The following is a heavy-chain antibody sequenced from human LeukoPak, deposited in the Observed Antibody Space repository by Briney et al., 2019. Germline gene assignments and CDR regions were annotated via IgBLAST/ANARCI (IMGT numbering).Heavy chain of an antibody. CDR3: ARDLIVATIAYYFDY. CDR1: GYTFTGYY. J-gene: IGHJ4*02. D-gene: IGHD5-12*01. CDR2: INPNSGGT. Sequence: GASVKVSCKASGYTFTGYYMHWVRQAPGQGLEWMGWINPNSGGTNYAQKFQGRVTMTRDTSISTAYMELSRLRSDDTAVYYCARDLIVATIAYYFDYWGQGTLVTVSS. V-gene: IGHV1-2*02.